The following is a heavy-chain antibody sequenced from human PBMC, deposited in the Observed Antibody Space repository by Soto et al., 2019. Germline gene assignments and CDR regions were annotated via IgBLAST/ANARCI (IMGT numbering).Heavy chain of an antibody. D-gene: IGHD1-26*01. CDR1: GGSISSSSYY. V-gene: IGHV4-39*01. CDR2: IYYSGST. Sequence: QLQLQESGPGLVKPSETLSLTCTVSGGSISSSSYYWGWIRQPPGKGLEWIGSIYYSGSTYYNPSLKSRVTISVDTSKNQFSLKLSSVTAADTAVYYCARLELLFDYVLEAWFDPWGQGTLVTVSS. CDR3: ARLELLFDYVLEAWFDP. J-gene: IGHJ5*02.